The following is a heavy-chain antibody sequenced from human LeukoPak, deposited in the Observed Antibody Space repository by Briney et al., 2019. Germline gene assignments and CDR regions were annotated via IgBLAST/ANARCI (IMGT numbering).Heavy chain of an antibody. Sequence: PGGSLRLSCAASGFTFSSFTMHWVRQAPGKGLEWVAVISYDGSNKYYADSVKGRFTISRDNSKNTLYLQMNSLRAEDTAVYDCARDPCGDCAFDIWGQGTMVTVSS. CDR2: ISYDGSNK. D-gene: IGHD2-21*02. V-gene: IGHV3-30*04. CDR1: GFTFSSFT. CDR3: ARDPCGDCAFDI. J-gene: IGHJ3*02.